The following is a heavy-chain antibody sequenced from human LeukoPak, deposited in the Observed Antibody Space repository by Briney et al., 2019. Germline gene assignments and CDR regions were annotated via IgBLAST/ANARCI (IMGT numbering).Heavy chain of an antibody. CDR2: ISESGEKT. J-gene: IGHJ4*02. D-gene: IGHD2/OR15-2a*01. Sequence: GGSLRLSCAASGLTFSNAWMNWVRQAPGRGLEWVSAISESGEKTYYADSVEGRFTISRDNSKNTLSLQMTSLRVEDTAVYYCSNSPPTYGDLDYWGQGTLVTVSS. V-gene: IGHV3-23*01. CDR1: GLTFSNAW. CDR3: SNSPPTYGDLDY.